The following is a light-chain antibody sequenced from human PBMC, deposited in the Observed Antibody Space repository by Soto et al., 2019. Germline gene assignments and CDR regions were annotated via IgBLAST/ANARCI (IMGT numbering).Light chain of an antibody. CDR1: SSNIGAGYD. CDR3: QSSDSSLSGSVV. Sequence: QSVLTQPPSVSGAPGQRVTISCTGSSSNIGAGYDVHWYQQLPGTAPKLLIYGNINRPSGVADRFSGSKSGTSASLAITGLQAEDEADYYCQSSDSSLSGSVVFGGGTKVTVL. J-gene: IGLJ2*01. V-gene: IGLV1-40*01. CDR2: GNI.